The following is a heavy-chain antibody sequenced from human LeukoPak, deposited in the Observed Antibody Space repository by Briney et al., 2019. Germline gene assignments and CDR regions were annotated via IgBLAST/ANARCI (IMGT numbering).Heavy chain of an antibody. CDR2: VNPDTGNT. Sequence: ASVKVSCKAAGYSFTTFHINWVRQAPGQGPEWMGWVNPDTGNTVFAQKFQGRVTITQNSSLTTVYMELSSLTSEDTAVYYCARRGLVAGIYDLVYGFDLWGQGTMVTVSS. V-gene: IGHV1-8*03. CDR1: GYSFTTFH. J-gene: IGHJ3*01. D-gene: IGHD3/OR15-3a*01. CDR3: ARRGLVAGIYDLVYGFDL.